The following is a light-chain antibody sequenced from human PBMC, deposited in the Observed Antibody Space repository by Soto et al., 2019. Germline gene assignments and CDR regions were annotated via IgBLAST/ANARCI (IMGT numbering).Light chain of an antibody. V-gene: IGKV3-15*01. J-gene: IGKJ4*01. CDR2: GAT. CDR1: QSVSRY. Sequence: EIVMTQSPATLSVSPGERASLSCRASQSVSRYLAWYQQKPGQAPRLLIHGATTRATGIPARFSGSGSGTEFTLTISSLQPEDIATYYCQQYDNLPLFGGGTKVDIK. CDR3: QQYDNLPL.